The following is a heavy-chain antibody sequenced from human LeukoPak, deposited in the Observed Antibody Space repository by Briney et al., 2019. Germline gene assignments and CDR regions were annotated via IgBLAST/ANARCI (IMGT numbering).Heavy chain of an antibody. Sequence: GGSLRLSCAASGFTFSSYAMSWVRQAPGKGLEWVSAISGSGGSTYYADSVKGRFTNSRDNSKNTLYLQMNSLRAEDTAVYYCAKYVVYSYGHQYYYYYGMDVWGQGTAVAVSS. J-gene: IGHJ6*02. CDR1: GFTFSSYA. D-gene: IGHD5-18*01. CDR3: AKYVVYSYGHQYYYYYGMDV. V-gene: IGHV3-23*01. CDR2: ISGSGGST.